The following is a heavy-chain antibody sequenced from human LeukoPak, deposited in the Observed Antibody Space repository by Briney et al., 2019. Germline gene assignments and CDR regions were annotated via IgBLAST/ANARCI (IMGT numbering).Heavy chain of an antibody. D-gene: IGHD1-26*01. CDR1: GFTFRSYA. CDR2: IWYDGSKT. CDR3: AKEVGPDLGA. J-gene: IGHJ4*02. V-gene: IGHV3-30*18. Sequence: PGRSLRLSCAASGFTFRSYAIHWVRQAPGKGLEWVAIIWYDGSKTYYAESVKGRFTISRDNSNNMAYLQMSSLRVEDTAVYYCAKEVGPDLGAWGQGTLVTVSS.